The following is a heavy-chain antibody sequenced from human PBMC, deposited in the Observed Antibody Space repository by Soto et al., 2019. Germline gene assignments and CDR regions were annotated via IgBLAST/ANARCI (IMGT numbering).Heavy chain of an antibody. CDR1: GGSINNYY. CDR2: VYYTGTT. CDR3: ARLGGYYHSLDT. J-gene: IGHJ5*02. Sequence: SETLSLTCSVSGGSINNYYWTWIRQPPGMGLEWIGYVYYTGTTGYNPSLKSRVTISIDGSKNQISLKLSSVTAADTAFYYCARLGGYYHSLDTWGQGTLVTVSS. D-gene: IGHD3-22*01. V-gene: IGHV4-59*08.